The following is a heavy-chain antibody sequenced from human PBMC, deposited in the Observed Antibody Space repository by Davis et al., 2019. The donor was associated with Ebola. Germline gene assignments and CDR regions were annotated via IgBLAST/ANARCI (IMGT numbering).Heavy chain of an antibody. J-gene: IGHJ4*02. CDR1: GYDFNKYG. D-gene: IGHD2-21*02. Sequence: ASVKVSCKASGYDFNKYGISWVRQAPGQGLEWMGGISIHNGNANSAQKFQGRVTITSDTSTSTVYMELRSLRSDDMAVYYCARGNSTARFKDLWGQGTLVTVSS. V-gene: IGHV1-18*03. CDR2: ISIHNGNA. CDR3: ARGNSTARFKDL.